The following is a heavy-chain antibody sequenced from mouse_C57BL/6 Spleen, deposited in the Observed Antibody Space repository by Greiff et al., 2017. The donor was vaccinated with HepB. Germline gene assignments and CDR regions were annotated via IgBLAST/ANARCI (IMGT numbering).Heavy chain of an antibody. Sequence: VQLQQSGPELVKPGASVKIPCKASGYTFTDYNMDWVKQSHGKSLEWIGDINPNNGGTIYNQKFKGKATLTVDKSSSTAYMELRSLTSEDTAVYYCARKSLLSSFAYWGQGTLVTVSA. V-gene: IGHV1-18*01. J-gene: IGHJ3*01. CDR2: INPNNGGT. D-gene: IGHD3-1*01. CDR3: ARKSLLSSFAY. CDR1: GYTFTDYN.